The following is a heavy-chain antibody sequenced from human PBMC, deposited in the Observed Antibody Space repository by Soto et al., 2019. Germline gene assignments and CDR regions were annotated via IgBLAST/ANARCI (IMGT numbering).Heavy chain of an antibody. J-gene: IGHJ4*02. CDR3: ARHSTNWNYN. Sequence: GASLKISCKGSGSSFTSDWISWVRQMPGKGLEWMGRIDPSDSYTNYSPSFQGHVTISADKSISTAYLQWNSLKASDTAMYYCARHSTNWNYNWGQGTLVTVSS. CDR1: GSSFTSDW. CDR2: IDPSDSYT. V-gene: IGHV5-10-1*01. D-gene: IGHD1-7*01.